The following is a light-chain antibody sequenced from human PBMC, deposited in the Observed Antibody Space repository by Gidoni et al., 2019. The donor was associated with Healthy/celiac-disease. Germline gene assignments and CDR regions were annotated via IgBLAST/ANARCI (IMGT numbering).Light chain of an antibody. Sequence: QSVLTQPPSASGTPGQRVTISCSGSSSNIVSNYVYWYQQLPGTAPNLLIYRNNQRPSGGPDRFSGSKSGTSASLAISGLRSEDEADYYCAAWDDSLSGHVVFGGGTKLTVL. J-gene: IGLJ2*01. V-gene: IGLV1-47*01. CDR3: AAWDDSLSGHVV. CDR2: RNN. CDR1: SSNIVSNY.